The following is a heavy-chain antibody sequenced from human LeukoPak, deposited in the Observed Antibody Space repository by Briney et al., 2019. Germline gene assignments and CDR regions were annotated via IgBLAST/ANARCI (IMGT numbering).Heavy chain of an antibody. D-gene: IGHD5-24*01. CDR3: VARDGGYGDY. J-gene: IGHJ4*02. CDR2: IKQDGSEK. V-gene: IGHV3-7*03. Sequence: PGGSLRLSCAASGFTFSSYWMSWVRQAPGKGLEWVATIKQDGSEKYYVGSVEGRFTISRDNAKNSLYLQMNNLRAEDTAVYYCVARDGGYGDYWGQGTLVTVSS. CDR1: GFTFSSYW.